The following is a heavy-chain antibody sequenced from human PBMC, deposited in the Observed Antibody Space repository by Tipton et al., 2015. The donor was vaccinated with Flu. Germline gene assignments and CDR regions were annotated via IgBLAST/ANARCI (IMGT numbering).Heavy chain of an antibody. J-gene: IGHJ3*02. CDR2: ISRRSTSI. Sequence: SLRLSCTTSGFTFGDYAISWVRQAPGKGLEWLSYISRRSTSIYYADSVKGRFTIARDNAKNALYLQMNSLRDEDTAVYYCARGVDCSSTSWYDRSDAFDIWGQGTMVNVSS. CDR3: ARGVDCSSTSWYDRSDAFDI. V-gene: IGHV3-48*02. D-gene: IGHD2-2*01. CDR1: GFTFGDYA.